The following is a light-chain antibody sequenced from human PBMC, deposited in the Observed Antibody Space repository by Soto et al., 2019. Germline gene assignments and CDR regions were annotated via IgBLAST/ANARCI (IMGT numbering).Light chain of an antibody. CDR1: SSDVGGYNY. CDR3: CSCVSGSPFDVL. CDR2: DVS. V-gene: IGLV2-11*01. Sequence: QSALTQPRSVSGSPGQSVTISCTGTSSDVGGYNYVSWYQQHPGKAPKLMIYDVSKRPSGVPDRFSGSKSGNTASLTISGLQAEDEADYYCCSCVSGSPFDVLFGGGTKVTVL. J-gene: IGLJ3*02.